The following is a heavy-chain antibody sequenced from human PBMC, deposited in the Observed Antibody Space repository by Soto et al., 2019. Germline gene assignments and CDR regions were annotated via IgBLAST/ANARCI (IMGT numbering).Heavy chain of an antibody. CDR1: GFTFSSYE. CDR2: ISSTVM. D-gene: IGHD2-15*01. Sequence: EVQLVESGGGLVQPGGSLRLSSAASGFTFSSYEMNWVRQAPGKGLEWVSYISSTVMYYTDSVKGRFTISRDNARNSLYLQMNSLRAEDTAVYYCAREARGGGYFDYWGPGTPVTVSS. J-gene: IGHJ4*02. V-gene: IGHV3-48*03. CDR3: AREARGGGYFDY.